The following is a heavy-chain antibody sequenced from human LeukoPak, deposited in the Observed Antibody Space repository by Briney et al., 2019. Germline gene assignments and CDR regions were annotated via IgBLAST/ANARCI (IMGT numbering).Heavy chain of an antibody. CDR3: ASRIAARANTYYYDSSGYLDY. Sequence: SETLSLTCTVSGGSISSSSYYWGWIRQPPGKGLEWIGSIYYSGSTYYNPSLKSRVTISVDTSKNQFSLKLSSVTAADTAVYYCASRIAARANTYYYDSSGYLDYWGQRTLVTVSS. V-gene: IGHV4-39*01. CDR2: IYYSGST. J-gene: IGHJ4*02. CDR1: GGSISSSSYY. D-gene: IGHD3-22*01.